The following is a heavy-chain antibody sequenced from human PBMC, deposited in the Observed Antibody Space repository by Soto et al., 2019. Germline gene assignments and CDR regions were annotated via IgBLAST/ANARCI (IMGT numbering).Heavy chain of an antibody. CDR2: ISAYNGNT. D-gene: IGHD3-22*01. CDR3: AKAPITMIAPWYFDY. CDR1: GYTFTSYG. J-gene: IGHJ4*02. V-gene: IGHV1-18*04. Sequence: SSVKVSCKASGYTFTSYGISWVRQAPGQGLEWMGWISAYNGNTNYAQKLQGRVTMTTDNSKNTLYLQMNSLRAEDTAVYYCAKAPITMIAPWYFDYWGQGTLVTVSS.